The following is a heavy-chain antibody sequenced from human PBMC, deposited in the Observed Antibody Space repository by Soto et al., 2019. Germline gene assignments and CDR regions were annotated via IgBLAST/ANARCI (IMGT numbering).Heavy chain of an antibody. CDR3: ARDGPSGWYWVVSYYFDY. D-gene: IGHD6-19*01. CDR2: IWYDGSNK. Sequence: HPGGSLRLSCAASGFTFSSYGMHWVRQAPGKGLEWVAVIWYDGSNKYYADSVKGRFTISRDNSKNTLYLQMNSLRAEDTAVYYCARDGPSGWYWVVSYYFDYWGQGTLVTVSS. V-gene: IGHV3-33*01. CDR1: GFTFSSYG. J-gene: IGHJ4*02.